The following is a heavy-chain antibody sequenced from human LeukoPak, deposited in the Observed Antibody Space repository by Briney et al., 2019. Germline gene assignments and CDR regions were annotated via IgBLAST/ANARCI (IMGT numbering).Heavy chain of an antibody. J-gene: IGHJ6*02. CDR2: ISAYNGNT. V-gene: IGHV1-18*01. Sequence: GASVKVSCKASGYTFTSYGISWVRQAPGQGLEWMGWISAYNGNTNYAQKLQGRVTMTTDTSTSTAYMELRSLRSDDTAVYYCARMVMEAPQPDPQLAAAGRMDVWGQGTTVTVSS. CDR3: ARMVMEAPQPDPQLAAAGRMDV. CDR1: GYTFTSYG. D-gene: IGHD6-13*01.